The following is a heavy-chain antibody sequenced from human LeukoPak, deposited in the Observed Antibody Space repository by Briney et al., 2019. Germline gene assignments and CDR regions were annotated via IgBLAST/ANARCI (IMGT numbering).Heavy chain of an antibody. V-gene: IGHV3-30*04. CDR2: ILFDGSKK. Sequence: GGSLRLSCAASGFTFSGYAMHWVRQPPGKGLEWVAVILFDGSKKYSADSVKGRFTISRDNSMKTVSLQMNSLGPEDTAVYYCAKGRTGGFDVFDIWGQGTLVTVSS. CDR1: GFTFSGYA. D-gene: IGHD7-27*01. J-gene: IGHJ3*02. CDR3: AKGRTGGFDVFDI.